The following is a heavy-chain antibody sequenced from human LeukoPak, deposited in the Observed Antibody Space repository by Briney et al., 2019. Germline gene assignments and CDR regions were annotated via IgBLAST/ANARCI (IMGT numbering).Heavy chain of an antibody. J-gene: IGHJ5*02. V-gene: IGHV4-34*01. CDR2: INHSGST. D-gene: IGHD6-13*01. Sequence: SETLSLTCAVYGGSFSGYYWSWIRQPPGKGLEWIGEINHSGSTHYNPSLMSRVTISVDTSKKQFSLKVRSVTAADTAVYYCARKEGGQLVNTRRWFDPWGQGTLVTVSS. CDR3: ARKEGGQLVNTRRWFDP. CDR1: GGSFSGYY.